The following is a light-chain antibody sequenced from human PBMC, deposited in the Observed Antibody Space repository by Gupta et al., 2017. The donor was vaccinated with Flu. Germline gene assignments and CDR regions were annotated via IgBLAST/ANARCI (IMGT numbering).Light chain of an antibody. J-gene: IGKJ4*01. CDR2: AAS. CDR1: QNVHSY. CDR3: QQYFSYPFT. Sequence: SASTGDRVTITCRASQNVHSYLAWYQQKPGKAPKLLIYAASTLQSGVPSTFTGSGSGTDFTLTVSLLQSEDFATYYCQQYFSYPFTFGGGTEVDIK. V-gene: IGKV1-8*01.